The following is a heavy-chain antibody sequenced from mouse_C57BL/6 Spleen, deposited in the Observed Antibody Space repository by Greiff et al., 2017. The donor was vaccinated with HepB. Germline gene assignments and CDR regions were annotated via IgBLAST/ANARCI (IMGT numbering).Heavy chain of an antibody. CDR3: TGSDGSIAY. CDR1: GFTFSNYW. CDR2: IRLKSDNYAT. Sequence: EVKLVESGGGLVQPGGSMKLSCVASGFTFSNYWMNWVRQSPEKGLEWVAQIRLKSDNYATHYAESVKGRFTISRDDSKSSVYLQMINLRAEDTGIYYCTGSDGSIAYWGQGTLVTVSA. V-gene: IGHV6-3*01. D-gene: IGHD1-1*01. J-gene: IGHJ3*01.